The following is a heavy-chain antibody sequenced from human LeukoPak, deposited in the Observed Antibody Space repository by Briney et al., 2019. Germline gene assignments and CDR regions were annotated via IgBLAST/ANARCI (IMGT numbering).Heavy chain of an antibody. D-gene: IGHD3-9*01. V-gene: IGHV4-59*01. Sequence: SETLSLTCTVSGGSISSYYWSWIRQPPGKGLEWIGYIYYSGYTNYNPSLKSRVTISLDTSKNQFSLKLSSVTAADTAVYYCVIRGPDVIRYFGVGDYMDVWGKGTTVTISS. CDR1: GGSISSYY. J-gene: IGHJ6*03. CDR2: IYYSGYT. CDR3: VIRGPDVIRYFGVGDYMDV.